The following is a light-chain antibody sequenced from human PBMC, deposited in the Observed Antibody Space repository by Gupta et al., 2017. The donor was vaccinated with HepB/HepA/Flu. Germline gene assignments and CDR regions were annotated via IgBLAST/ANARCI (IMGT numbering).Light chain of an antibody. CDR2: NDS. Sequence: SYDLTQPPSVSVSPGQTASITCSANKLGNKFISWYQQKPGQSPVLVIYNDSKRPSGTPERSSGSNSGNTATLTISGTEAMDEDDYYCQAGDTSAVFGGGTKLTVL. CDR1: KLGNKF. V-gene: IGLV3-1*01. J-gene: IGLJ2*01. CDR3: QAGDTSAV.